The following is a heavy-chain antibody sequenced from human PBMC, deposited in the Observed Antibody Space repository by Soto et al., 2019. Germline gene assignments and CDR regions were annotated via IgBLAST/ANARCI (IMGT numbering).Heavy chain of an antibody. CDR3: ARDSVGYCSGGSCYALDY. V-gene: IGHV3-30-3*01. CDR1: GFTFSSYA. D-gene: IGHD2-15*01. Sequence: QVQLVESGGGVVQPGRSLRLSCAASGFTFSSYAMHWVRQAPGKGLEWVAVISYDGSNKYYADSVKGRFTISRDNSKNTLYLQMNSLRAEGTAVYYCARDSVGYCSGGSCYALDYWGQGTLVTVSS. CDR2: ISYDGSNK. J-gene: IGHJ4*02.